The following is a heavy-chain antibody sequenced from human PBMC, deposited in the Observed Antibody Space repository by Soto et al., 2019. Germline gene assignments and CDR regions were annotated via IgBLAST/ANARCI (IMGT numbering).Heavy chain of an antibody. CDR2: ISCNNGDA. D-gene: IGHD3-10*01. CDR3: ARDGDGSGRHYEY. Sequence: QVQLVQTGAEVKEPGVSVKVSCKASGYTFTNYGISWVRQAPGQGLEWMGWISCNNGDANYVQSLRGRVTMTTDTSTSSVYMELRSLRADDTAVYYCARDGDGSGRHYEYWGQGTLVTVSS. V-gene: IGHV1-18*01. J-gene: IGHJ4*02. CDR1: GYTFTNYG.